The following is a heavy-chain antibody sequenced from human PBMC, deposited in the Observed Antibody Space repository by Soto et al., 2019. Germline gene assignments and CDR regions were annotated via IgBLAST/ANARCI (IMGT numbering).Heavy chain of an antibody. D-gene: IGHD1-1*01. CDR2: ISGSGGST. J-gene: IGHJ6*02. V-gene: IGHV3-23*01. Sequence: HPGGSLRLSCAASGFTFSGYAMNWVRQAPGKGLEWVSSISGSGGSTYYVDSVKGRFTISRGSSENTLYLQMNSLRAEDTAVYYCGKDRGGNDRYYYYNGMDVWGQGTTVTVSS. CDR3: GKDRGGNDRYYYYNGMDV. CDR1: GFTFSGYA.